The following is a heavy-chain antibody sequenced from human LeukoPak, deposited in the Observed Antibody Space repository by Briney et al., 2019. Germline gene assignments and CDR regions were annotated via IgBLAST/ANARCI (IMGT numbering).Heavy chain of an antibody. CDR1: GGSISNSYY. V-gene: IGHV4-39*01. CDR2: IYDSGST. J-gene: IGHJ4*02. CDR3: QSRFLEWLLDY. Sequence: SETLSLTCTVSGGSISNSYYWGWIRQPPGKGLEWIGSIYDSGSTYYNPSLKSRVTISVDTSKNQFSLKLNSVTAADTAMYYCQSRFLEWLLDYWGQGTLVTVSS. D-gene: IGHD3-3*01.